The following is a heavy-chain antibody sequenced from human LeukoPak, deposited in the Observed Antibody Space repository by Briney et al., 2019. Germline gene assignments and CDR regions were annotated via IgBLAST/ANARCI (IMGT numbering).Heavy chain of an antibody. CDR2: INHSGST. CDR1: GGSFSGYY. V-gene: IGHV4-34*01. D-gene: IGHD1-1*01. CDR3: ARLEWFDP. Sequence: SETLSLTCAVYGGSFSGYYWSWFRQPPGKGLEWIGEINHSGSTNYNPSLKSRVTISVDTSKNQFSLKLSSVTAADTAVYYCARLEWFDPWGQGTLVTVSS. J-gene: IGHJ5*02.